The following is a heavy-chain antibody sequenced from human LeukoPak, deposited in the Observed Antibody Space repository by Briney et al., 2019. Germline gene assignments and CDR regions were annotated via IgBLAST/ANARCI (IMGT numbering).Heavy chain of an antibody. CDR3: VSSYCSSTSCYDTIDY. D-gene: IGHD2-2*01. CDR1: GYTFTGYY. Sequence: ASVKVSCKASGYTFTGYYMHWVRQAPGQGLEWMGWINPNSGGTNYAQKFQGRVTMTRDTSISTAYMELSRLRSDDTAVYYCVSSYCSSTSCYDTIDYWGQGTLVTVSS. CDR2: INPNSGGT. V-gene: IGHV1-2*02. J-gene: IGHJ4*02.